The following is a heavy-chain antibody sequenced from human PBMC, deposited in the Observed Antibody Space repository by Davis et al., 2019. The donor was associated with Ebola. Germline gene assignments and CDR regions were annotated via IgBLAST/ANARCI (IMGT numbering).Heavy chain of an antibody. CDR1: GGSFSGYY. Sequence: PSETLSLTCAVYGGSFSGYYWSWIRQPPGKGLEWIGEINHSGSTNYNPSLKSRVTISVDTSKNQFSLKLSSVTAADTAVYYCARGGGIVVVPAAKRQGWFDPWGQGTLVTVSS. D-gene: IGHD2-2*01. J-gene: IGHJ5*02. CDR2: INHSGST. V-gene: IGHV4-34*01. CDR3: ARGGGIVVVPAAKRQGWFDP.